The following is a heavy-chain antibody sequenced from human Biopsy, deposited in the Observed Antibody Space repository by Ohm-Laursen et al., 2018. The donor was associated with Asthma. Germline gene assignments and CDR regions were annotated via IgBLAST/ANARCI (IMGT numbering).Heavy chain of an antibody. Sequence: SVKVSCKTSGYTFNSAGITWVRQAPGQGLEWMGWISVYNGNAKVAQKLQDRATMITDTSTSTAYMELRSLRSDDTAVYFCARAVDYSHYYGIDVWGQGTTVTVS. J-gene: IGHJ6*02. V-gene: IGHV1-18*01. CDR3: ARAVDYSHYYGIDV. CDR1: GYTFNSAG. D-gene: IGHD3-10*01. CDR2: ISVYNGNA.